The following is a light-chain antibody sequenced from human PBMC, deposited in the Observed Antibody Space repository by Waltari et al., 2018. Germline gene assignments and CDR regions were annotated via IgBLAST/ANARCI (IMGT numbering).Light chain of an antibody. J-gene: IGKJ1*01. CDR2: GAS. CDR1: QSVSRS. CDR3: QHYVRLPAT. Sequence: IVVTQSPGTLSLSPGERATLSCRASQSVSRSLAWYQQKPGQAPKLLIYGASTRATGSPDRFTGSGSGTDFSLTISSLEPEDFAIYFCQHYVRLPATFGQGTKVEIK. V-gene: IGKV3-20*01.